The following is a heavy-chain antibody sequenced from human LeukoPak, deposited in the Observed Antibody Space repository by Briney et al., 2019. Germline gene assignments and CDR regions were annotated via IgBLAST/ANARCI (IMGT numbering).Heavy chain of an antibody. CDR1: GFTLDDYG. Sequence: GGSLRLSCAPSGFTLDDYGMSWVRQAPEGGLEWVSGMIRMGGRTGYADSVKGRFTITRDNAKNSMYLHMNRLRAEYTALYYCARRGYSGYADPFDYWGQGTLVTVSS. V-gene: IGHV3-20*04. J-gene: IGHJ4*02. CDR2: MIRMGGRT. D-gene: IGHD5-12*01. CDR3: ARRGYSGYADPFDY.